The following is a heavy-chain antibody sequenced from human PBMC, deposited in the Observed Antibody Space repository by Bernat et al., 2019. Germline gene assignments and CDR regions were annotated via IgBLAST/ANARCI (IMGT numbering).Heavy chain of an antibody. Sequence: QITLKESGPTLVKPTQTLTLTCTFSGFSLSTSGVGVGWIRQPPGKALEWLALIYWDDDKRYSPSLKSRLTITKDTSKNQVVLTMTNMDPVDTATYYCARAGYSGYDCDYWGQGTLVTVSS. CDR2: IYWDDDK. V-gene: IGHV2-5*02. J-gene: IGHJ4*02. CDR3: ARAGYSGYDCDY. CDR1: GFSLSTSGVG. D-gene: IGHD5-12*01.